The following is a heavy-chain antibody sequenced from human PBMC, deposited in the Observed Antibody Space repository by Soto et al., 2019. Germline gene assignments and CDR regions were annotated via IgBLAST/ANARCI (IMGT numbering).Heavy chain of an antibody. CDR3: ARGGSLLGYSSSWYVGYYYYGMDV. V-gene: IGHV1-8*01. CDR2: MNPNSGNT. J-gene: IGHJ6*02. CDR1: GYTFTSYD. Sequence: ASVKVSCKASGYTFTSYDINWVRQATGQGLEWMGWMNPNSGNTGYAQKFQGRVTMTRNTSISTAYMELSSLRSEDTAVYHCARGGSLLGYSSSWYVGYYYYGMDVWGQGTTVTVS. D-gene: IGHD6-13*01.